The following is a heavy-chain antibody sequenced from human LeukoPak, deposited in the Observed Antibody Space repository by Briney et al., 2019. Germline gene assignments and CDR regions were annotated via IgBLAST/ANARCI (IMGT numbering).Heavy chain of an antibody. CDR1: GGSFSGYY. D-gene: IGHD3-10*01. CDR2: INHSGST. J-gene: IGHJ3*02. Sequence: SETLSLTCAVYGGSFSGYYWNWIRQPPGKGLEWIGEINHSGSTNYNPSLKSRVTISVDTSKNQFSLKLSSVTAADTAVYYCARALWFGGWFDAFDIWGQGTMVTVSS. V-gene: IGHV4-34*01. CDR3: ARALWFGGWFDAFDI.